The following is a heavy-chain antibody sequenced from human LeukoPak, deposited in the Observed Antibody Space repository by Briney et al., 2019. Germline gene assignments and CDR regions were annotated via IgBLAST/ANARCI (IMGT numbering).Heavy chain of an antibody. D-gene: IGHD3-10*01. Sequence: SSETLSLTCTVSGGSVSSGDYYWSWIRQPPGKGLEWIAYIYYSGGTNYNPSHKSRVTMSVDTSKNQFSLKLNSVTAADTAVYYCARESFGGTLYYLYGMDVWGQGTTVAVSS. CDR2: IYYSGGT. V-gene: IGHV4-61*08. CDR1: GGSVSSGDYY. CDR3: ARESFGGTLYYLYGMDV. J-gene: IGHJ6*02.